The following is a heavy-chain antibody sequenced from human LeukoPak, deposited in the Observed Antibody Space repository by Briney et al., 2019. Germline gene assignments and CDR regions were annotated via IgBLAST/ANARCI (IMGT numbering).Heavy chain of an antibody. Sequence: GGSLRGSCAASGFTFSSYWMHWVRQAPGKGLVWVSRINSDGSSTSYADSVKGRFTISRDNAKNTLYLQMNSLRAEDTAVYYCARTSYGGNSPDWFDPWGQGTLVTVSS. J-gene: IGHJ5*02. V-gene: IGHV3-74*01. CDR2: INSDGSST. CDR1: GFTFSSYW. CDR3: ARTSYGGNSPDWFDP. D-gene: IGHD4-23*01.